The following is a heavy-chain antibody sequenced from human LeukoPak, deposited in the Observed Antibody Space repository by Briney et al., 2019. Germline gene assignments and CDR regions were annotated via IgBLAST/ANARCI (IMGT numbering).Heavy chain of an antibody. CDR3: AKISSSWYSDAFDI. Sequence: GESLKISCKGSGYRFTSYWIGWVRQMPGKGLDWMGIIYPGDSDTRYSPSFQGQVTISADKSISTAYLRWSSLKASDTAMYYCAKISSSWYSDAFDIWGQGTMVTVSS. V-gene: IGHV5-51*01. J-gene: IGHJ3*02. D-gene: IGHD6-13*01. CDR1: GYRFTSYW. CDR2: IYPGDSDT.